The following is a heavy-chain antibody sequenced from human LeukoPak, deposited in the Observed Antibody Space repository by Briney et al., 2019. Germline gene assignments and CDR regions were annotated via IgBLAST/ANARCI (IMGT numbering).Heavy chain of an antibody. J-gene: IGHJ4*02. D-gene: IGHD6-6*01. Sequence: PGGSLRLSCATSGFTFSIYSMNWVRQAPGKGLEWVSSISSSSSYIYYADPVKGRFTTSRDNAKNSLSLQMNSLRAEDTAVYYCARDVEYSSSSVSGRSFDFWGQGTLVTVSS. CDR3: ARDVEYSSSSVSGRSFDF. CDR1: GFTFSIYS. V-gene: IGHV3-21*01. CDR2: ISSSSSYI.